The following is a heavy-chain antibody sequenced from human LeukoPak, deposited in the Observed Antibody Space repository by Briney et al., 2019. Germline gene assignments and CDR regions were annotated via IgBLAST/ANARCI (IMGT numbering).Heavy chain of an antibody. V-gene: IGHV4-59*12. CDR1: SGSISSFY. Sequence: SETLSLTCTVSSGSISSFYWSWIRQPPGKGLEWLGYIYYSGSTNYNPSLKGRVTISVDKSKNQFSLKLSSVTAADTAVYYCARVDLGSYGPMLPDAFDIWGQGTMVTVSS. CDR3: ARVDLGSYGPMLPDAFDI. CDR2: IYYSGST. J-gene: IGHJ3*02. D-gene: IGHD3-16*01.